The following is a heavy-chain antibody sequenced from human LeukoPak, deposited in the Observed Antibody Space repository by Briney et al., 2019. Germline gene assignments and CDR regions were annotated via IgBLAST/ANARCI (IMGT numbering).Heavy chain of an antibody. CDR2: ISAYNGNT. V-gene: IGHV1-18*01. J-gene: IGHJ6*02. CDR3: ARDKPQLWINSYYYYGMDV. Sequence: ASAKVSCKASGYTFTSYGISWVRQAPGQGLEWMGWISAYNGNTNYAQKLQGRVTMTTDTSTSTAYMELRSLRSDDTAVYYCARDKPQLWINSYYYYGMDVWGQGTTVTVSS. D-gene: IGHD5-18*01. CDR1: GYTFTSYG.